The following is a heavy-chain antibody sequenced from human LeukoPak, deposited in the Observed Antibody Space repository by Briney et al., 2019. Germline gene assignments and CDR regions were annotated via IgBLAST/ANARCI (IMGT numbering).Heavy chain of an antibody. CDR2: ISSSGSSI. CDR1: GFIFSSYA. Sequence: PGGSLRLSCAASGFIFSSYAMSWVRQAPGKGLEWVSNISSSGSSIYYADSVKGRFTISRDNAKNSLYLQMNSLRAEDTAVYYCARGNYDFWSGYSYYFDYWGQGTLVTVSS. CDR3: ARGNYDFWSGYSYYFDY. V-gene: IGHV3-48*04. D-gene: IGHD3-3*01. J-gene: IGHJ4*02.